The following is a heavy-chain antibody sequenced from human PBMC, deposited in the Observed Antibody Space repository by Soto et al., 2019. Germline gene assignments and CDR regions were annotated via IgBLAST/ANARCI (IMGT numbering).Heavy chain of an antibody. CDR2: IYYSGST. V-gene: IGHV4-31*03. D-gene: IGHD6-13*01. Sequence: TLSLTCTVSGGSISSGGYYWSWIRQHPGKGLEWIGYIYYSGSTYYNPSLKSRVTISVDTSKNQFSLKLSSVTAADTAVYYCAKGSRRIYFDYWGQGTLVTVSS. CDR3: AKGSRRIYFDY. J-gene: IGHJ4*02. CDR1: GGSISSGGYY.